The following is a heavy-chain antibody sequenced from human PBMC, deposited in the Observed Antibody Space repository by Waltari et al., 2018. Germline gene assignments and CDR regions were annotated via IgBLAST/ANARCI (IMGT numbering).Heavy chain of an antibody. Sequence: EVQLVESGGGLVQPGGSLRLSCAASGFTFSSYWMSWVRQAPGKGLEWMANIKQDGSEKYYVDSVKGRFTISRDNAKNSLYLQMNSLRAEDTAVYYCARVQGSSWYYFDYWGQGTLVTVSS. CDR2: IKQDGSEK. D-gene: IGHD6-13*01. J-gene: IGHJ4*02. V-gene: IGHV3-7*03. CDR3: ARVQGSSWYYFDY. CDR1: GFTFSSYW.